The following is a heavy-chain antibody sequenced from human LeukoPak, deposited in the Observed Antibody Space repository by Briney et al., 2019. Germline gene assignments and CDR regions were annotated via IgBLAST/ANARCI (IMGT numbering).Heavy chain of an antibody. CDR3: ARGHWSGRALGNWFDP. Sequence: SETLSLTCTVSGGSISSYYWSWIRQPAGKGLKWIGRIYTSGSTNYNPSLKSRVTMSVETSKNQFSLKLSSVTAADTAVYYCARGHWSGRALGNWFDPWGQGTLVTVSS. J-gene: IGHJ5*02. V-gene: IGHV4-4*07. D-gene: IGHD3-3*01. CDR2: IYTSGST. CDR1: GGSISSYY.